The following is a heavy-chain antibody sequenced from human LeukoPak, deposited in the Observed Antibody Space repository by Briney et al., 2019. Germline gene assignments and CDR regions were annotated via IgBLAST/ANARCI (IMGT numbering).Heavy chain of an antibody. J-gene: IGHJ6*02. V-gene: IGHV4-59*08. D-gene: IGHD6-6*01. Sequence: PSVTLSLTCAVSGGSISSYYWTWIRQPPGKGLEWVGYIQNSAIYRAKIKSSPSLQGRVSLSIDTSKNQVSLTVNSVTAADTAVYYCARLSSTLYYSMDVWGPGTAVTVSS. CDR1: GGSISSYY. CDR2: IQNSAIYRAKI. CDR3: ARLSSTLYYSMDV.